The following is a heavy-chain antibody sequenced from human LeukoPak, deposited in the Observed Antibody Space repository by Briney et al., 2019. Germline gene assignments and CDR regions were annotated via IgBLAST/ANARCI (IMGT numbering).Heavy chain of an antibody. CDR3: ARPYCSGGTCYSEAFDY. V-gene: IGHV5-51*01. J-gene: IGHJ4*02. D-gene: IGHD2-15*01. Sequence: GESLKISCKGSGYSFTNYWIAWVRQMPGKGLEWMGITYPGDSDTRYSPSFQGQVTISADKSISTAYLQWSSLEAPDTAMYYCARPYCSGGTCYSEAFDYWGQGTLVTVSS. CDR2: TYPGDSDT. CDR1: GYSFTNYW.